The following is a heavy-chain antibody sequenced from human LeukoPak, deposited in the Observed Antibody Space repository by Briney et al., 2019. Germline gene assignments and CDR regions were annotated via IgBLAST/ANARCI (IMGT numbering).Heavy chain of an antibody. CDR2: INPYNGNT. V-gene: IGHV1-18*01. J-gene: IGHJ4*02. CDR3: AGERNGNDEKTFDY. D-gene: IGHD1-1*01. Sequence: GASVKVSCKASGYTFTSYGISWVRPPPRKGLEWMEWINPYNGNTNYAQKLQGRVTMTTDTSTSRAYLERRSLRSDDTAVYYCAGERNGNDEKTFDYWGQGTLVSVS. CDR1: GYTFTSYG.